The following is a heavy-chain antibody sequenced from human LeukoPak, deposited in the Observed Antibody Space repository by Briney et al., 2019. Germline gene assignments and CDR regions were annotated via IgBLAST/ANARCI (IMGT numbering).Heavy chain of an antibody. CDR2: ISGSGGST. D-gene: IGHD6-19*01. CDR3: ARVYSSGWYYFDY. CDR1: GFTFSSYA. V-gene: IGHV3-23*01. Sequence: GGSLRLSCAASGFTFSSYAMSWVRQAPGKGLEWVSAISGSGGSTYYADSVKGRFTSSRDNAKNSLYLQMNSLTAEDTAVYYCARVYSSGWYYFDYWGQGTLVTVSS. J-gene: IGHJ4*02.